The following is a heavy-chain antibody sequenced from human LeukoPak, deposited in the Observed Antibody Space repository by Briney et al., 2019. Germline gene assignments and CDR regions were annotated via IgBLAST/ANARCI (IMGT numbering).Heavy chain of an antibody. D-gene: IGHD3-10*01. CDR2: IYYSGTT. CDR1: GGSISSYY. V-gene: IGHV4-59*08. Sequence: SSETLSLTCTVSGGSISSYYWSWIRQPPGKGLEWIGWIYYSGTTRYNPSLKSRVSLSLDTSKNQFSLKLTSVTAADTAVYYCARHYGSGTYPLDSWGQGALITVSS. J-gene: IGHJ4*02. CDR3: ARHYGSGTYPLDS.